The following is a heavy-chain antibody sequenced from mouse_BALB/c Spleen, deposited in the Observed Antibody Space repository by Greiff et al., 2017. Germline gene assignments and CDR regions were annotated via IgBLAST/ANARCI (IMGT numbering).Heavy chain of an antibody. CDR2: ISDGGSYT. J-gene: IGHJ4*01. V-gene: IGHV5-4*02. CDR1: GFTFSDYY. Sequence: EVQLVESGGGLVKPGGSLKLSCAASGFTFSDYYMYWVRQTPEKRLEWVATISDGGSYTYYPDSVKGRFTISRDNAKNNLYLQMSSLKSEDTAMYYCARDRTTGSYAMDYWGQGTSVTVSS. D-gene: IGHD1-1*01. CDR3: ARDRTTGSYAMDY.